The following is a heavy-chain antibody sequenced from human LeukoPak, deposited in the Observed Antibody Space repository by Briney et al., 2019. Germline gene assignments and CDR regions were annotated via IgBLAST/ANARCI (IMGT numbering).Heavy chain of an antibody. Sequence: SQTLSLTCAISGDSVSTNSATWAWLRQSPSRGLEWLGRTYYRSKWNNDYAVSMKSRITINPDTSKNQFSLQLNSVTPEDTAVYYCARLVGASWFDSWGQGTLVTVSS. V-gene: IGHV6-1*01. CDR3: ARLVGASWFDS. J-gene: IGHJ5*01. CDR2: TYYRSKWNN. CDR1: GDSVSTNSAT. D-gene: IGHD1-26*01.